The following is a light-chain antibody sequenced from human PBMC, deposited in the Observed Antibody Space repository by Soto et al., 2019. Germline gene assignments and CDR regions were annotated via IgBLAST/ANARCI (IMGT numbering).Light chain of an antibody. J-gene: IGLJ1*01. Sequence: QSVLTQPASVSESPGQSITISCTGTSSDVGGYNYVSWYQQHPGKAPKLMIYEVSNRPSGVSNRFSGSKSGNTASLTISGLQAEDEADYYCSSYTSSNTHVFGTGTKVTVL. CDR3: SSYTSSNTHV. CDR1: SSDVGGYNY. V-gene: IGLV2-14*01. CDR2: EVS.